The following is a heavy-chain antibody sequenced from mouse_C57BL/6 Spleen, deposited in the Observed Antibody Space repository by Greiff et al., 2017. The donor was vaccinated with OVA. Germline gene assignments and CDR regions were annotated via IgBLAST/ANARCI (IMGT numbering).Heavy chain of an antibody. CDR1: GYTFTSYG. CDR2: IYPRSGNT. V-gene: IGHV1-81*01. CDR3: ARRPPTVVADWYFDV. Sequence: VQLQQSGAELARPGASVKLSCKASGYTFTSYGISWVKQRTGQGLEWIGEIYPRSGNTYYNEKFKGKATLTADKSSSTAYMELRSLTSEDSAVYFCARRPPTVVADWYFDVWGTGTTVTVSS. D-gene: IGHD1-1*01. J-gene: IGHJ1*03.